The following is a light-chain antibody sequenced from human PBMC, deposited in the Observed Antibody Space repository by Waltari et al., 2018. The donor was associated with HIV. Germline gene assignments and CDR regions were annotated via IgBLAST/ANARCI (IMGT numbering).Light chain of an antibody. J-gene: IGLJ3*02. Sequence: SYKLTQSPSVSVSPGQTATITCSGDIRPKKHSWYRQRPGQAPVVVIYKDIERPSGIPDRFSGSRSGTTLTLTISGVQTEDEADYYCQSIDRGTTWVFGGGTKLTVL. CDR1: IRPKKH. CDR3: QSIDRGTTWV. CDR2: KDI. V-gene: IGLV3-25*03.